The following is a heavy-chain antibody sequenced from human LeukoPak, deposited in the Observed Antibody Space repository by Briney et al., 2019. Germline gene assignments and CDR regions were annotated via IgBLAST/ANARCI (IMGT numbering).Heavy chain of an antibody. CDR2: IMSLFDTA. CDR3: ARDLVGSHTGYSSGAWDY. J-gene: IGHJ4*02. CDR1: GGTFSNYA. Sequence: SVTVSCKASGGTFSNYAISWVRQAPGQGLEWMGGIMSLFDTADYAQKFQGRLTITADESTSTAYMELSSLRADDTAVYYCARDLVGSHTGYSSGAWDYWGQGTLVTVSS. V-gene: IGHV1-69*01. D-gene: IGHD3-9*01.